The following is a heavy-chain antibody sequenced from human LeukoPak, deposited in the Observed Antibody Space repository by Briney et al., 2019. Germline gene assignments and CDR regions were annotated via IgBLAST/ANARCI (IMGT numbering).Heavy chain of an antibody. Sequence: GGSLRLSCAASGFTFSSYGMSWVRQAPGKGLEWVSAITGNGDYTDYADSVKGRFTISRDNYRNTAYLQMNSLRAEDTAVYYCAKRSGINYGYFDSWGQGTLVTVSS. D-gene: IGHD1-26*01. CDR2: ITGNGDYT. CDR3: AKRSGINYGYFDS. V-gene: IGHV3-23*01. CDR1: GFTFSSYG. J-gene: IGHJ4*02.